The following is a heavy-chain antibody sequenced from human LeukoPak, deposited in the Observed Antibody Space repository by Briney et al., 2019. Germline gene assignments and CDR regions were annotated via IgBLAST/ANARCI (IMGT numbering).Heavy chain of an antibody. V-gene: IGHV7-4-1*02. D-gene: IGHD2-15*01. CDR3: ARDLRPVVAATPGY. CDR2: INTNTGNP. J-gene: IGHJ4*02. CDR1: GYTFTSYA. Sequence: ASVKVSCKASGYTFTSYAMNWVRQAPGQGLEWMGWINTNTGNPTYAQGFTGRFVFSLDTSVSTAYLQISSLKTKDTAVYYCARDLRPVVAATPGYWGQGTLVTVSS.